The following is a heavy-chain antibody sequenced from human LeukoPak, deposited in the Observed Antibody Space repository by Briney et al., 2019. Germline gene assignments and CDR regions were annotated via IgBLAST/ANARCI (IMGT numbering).Heavy chain of an antibody. J-gene: IGHJ2*01. V-gene: IGHV4-38-2*02. CDR2: IYHSGST. D-gene: IGHD6-25*01. CDR1: GYSISSGYY. CDR3: ARDSASPDL. Sequence: SETLSLTCTVSGYSISSGYYWGWIRQPPGKGLEWIGSIYHSGSTYYNPSLKSRVTISVDTSKNQFSLKLSSVTAADTAVYYCARDSASPDLWGRGTLVTVSS.